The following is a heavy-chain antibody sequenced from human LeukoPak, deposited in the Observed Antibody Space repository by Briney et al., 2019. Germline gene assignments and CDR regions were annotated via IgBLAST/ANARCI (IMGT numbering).Heavy chain of an antibody. D-gene: IGHD1-26*01. J-gene: IGHJ4*02. V-gene: IGHV6-1*01. Sequence: SQTLSLTCAISGDSVSSNSAAWNWIRQSPSRGLEWLGRTYYRSKWYNDYAVSVKSRITINPDTSKNQFSLQLNSVTPEDTAVYYCAKDKVRIVGATGVYWGQGTLVTVSS. CDR3: AKDKVRIVGATGVY. CDR2: TYYRSKWYN. CDR1: GDSVSSNSAA.